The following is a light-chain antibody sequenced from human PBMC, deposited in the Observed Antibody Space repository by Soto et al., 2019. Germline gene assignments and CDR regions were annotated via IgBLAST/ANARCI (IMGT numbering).Light chain of an antibody. J-gene: IGKJ4*01. CDR2: DAS. CDR3: QQYDNLPRLT. Sequence: DIPMTQSPSSLSASEGDRVTITCQASQDISNYLNWYQQKPGKAPKLLIYDASNLETGVPSRFSGSGSGTDFTFTISSLQPEDIATYYCQQYDNLPRLTFGGGTKVEIK. CDR1: QDISNY. V-gene: IGKV1-33*01.